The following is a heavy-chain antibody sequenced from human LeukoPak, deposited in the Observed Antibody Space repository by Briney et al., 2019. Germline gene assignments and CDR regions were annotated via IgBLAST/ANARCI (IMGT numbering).Heavy chain of an antibody. V-gene: IGHV4-34*01. CDR1: GGSFSGYY. CDR2: VNHSGST. J-gene: IGHJ4*02. Sequence: SETLSLTCAVYGGSFSGYYWSWIRQPPGKGLEWIGKVNHSGSTNYNPSLKSRVTISVDTSKNQFSLKLNSVTAADTAVYYCARVTGYMVEDFFDYWGQGTLVTVSP. D-gene: IGHD3-9*01. CDR3: ARVTGYMVEDFFDY.